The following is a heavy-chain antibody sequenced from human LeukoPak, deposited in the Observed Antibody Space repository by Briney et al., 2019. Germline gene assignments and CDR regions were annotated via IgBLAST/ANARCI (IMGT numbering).Heavy chain of an antibody. CDR1: GGSISSYY. J-gene: IGHJ4*02. V-gene: IGHV4-59*08. CDR2: IYYSGST. CDR3: ARHSAYCSSTSCSYYFDY. D-gene: IGHD2-2*01. Sequence: SETLSLTCIVSGGSISSYYWSWIRQPPGKGLEWIGYIYYSGSTNYNPSLKGRVTISVDTSKNQFSLKLSSVTAADTAVYYCARHSAYCSSTSCSYYFDYWGQGTLVTVSS.